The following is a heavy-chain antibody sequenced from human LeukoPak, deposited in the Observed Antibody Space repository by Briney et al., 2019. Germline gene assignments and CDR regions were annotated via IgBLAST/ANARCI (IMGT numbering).Heavy chain of an antibody. CDR1: GGSTSSYY. J-gene: IGHJ6*02. D-gene: IGHD3-9*01. CDR2: PYHSGKT. V-gene: IGHV4-59*12. CDR3: ARDLDWNYGYGMDV. Sequence: PSETLSLTCAVSGGSTSSYYWSWIRQPPGRGLEWIGCPYHSGKTTYNPSLKSRVTMSVDTSKNQFSLKLSSVTAADTAVYYCARDLDWNYGYGMDVWGQGTTVTVSS.